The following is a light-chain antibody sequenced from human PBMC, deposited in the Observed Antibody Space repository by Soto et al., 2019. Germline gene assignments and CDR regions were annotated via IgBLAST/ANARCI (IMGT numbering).Light chain of an antibody. CDR1: QDIGND. Sequence: DIQMTQSPSSLSASVRDRVTITCRASQDIGNDLGWYQQKPGKAPKLLIYKASTLKSGVPSRFSGSGSGTEFTLTISSLQPDDFATYYCQHYNSYSEAFGQGTKVDIK. V-gene: IGKV1-5*03. CDR3: QHYNSYSEA. J-gene: IGKJ1*01. CDR2: KAS.